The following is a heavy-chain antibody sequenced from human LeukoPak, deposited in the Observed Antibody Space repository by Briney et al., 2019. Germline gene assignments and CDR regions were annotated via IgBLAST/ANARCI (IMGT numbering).Heavy chain of an antibody. V-gene: IGHV4-4*07. J-gene: IGHJ4*02. CDR3: VRGSAPRGEKSSFAS. CDR2: IFASGCT. Sequence: SETLSLTCTVSGASINSDYWTWVRQVAGKGLEWIGRIFASGCTNYNPYLRSRITMSVDTSKNQFSLDLSSVTAADTGVYYCVRGSAPRGEKSSFASWGQGTLVTVSS. D-gene: IGHD3-10*01. CDR1: GASINSDY.